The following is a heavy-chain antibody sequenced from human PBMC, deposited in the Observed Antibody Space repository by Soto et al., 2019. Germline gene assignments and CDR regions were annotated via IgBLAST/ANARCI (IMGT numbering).Heavy chain of an antibody. V-gene: IGHV4-59*04. CDR2: IYYRGST. Sequence: SLTLSFTCTVFDGCFSPNHWSRIRKTPGKGLNWIRNIYYRGSTYYNPSLQSRVTISVDTSGSQFSLTLNSVTAADTAVSYCARLELSRVVRGTWGQETLVTVSS. CDR3: ARLELSRVVRGT. J-gene: IGHJ5*02. D-gene: IGHD3-10*01. CDR1: DGCFSPNH.